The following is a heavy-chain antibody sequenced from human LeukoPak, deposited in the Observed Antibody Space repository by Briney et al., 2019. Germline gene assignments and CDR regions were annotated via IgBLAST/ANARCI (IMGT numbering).Heavy chain of an antibody. D-gene: IGHD6-25*01. J-gene: IGHJ4*02. V-gene: IGHV1-46*01. Sequence: ASVKVSCKASGYTFTSYYMHWVRQAPGQGPEWMGIINPSGGSTSYAQKFQGRVTMTRDTSTSTVYMELSSLRSEDTAVYYCARESIAADFDYWGQGTLVTVSS. CDR1: GYTFTSYY. CDR2: INPSGGST. CDR3: ARESIAADFDY.